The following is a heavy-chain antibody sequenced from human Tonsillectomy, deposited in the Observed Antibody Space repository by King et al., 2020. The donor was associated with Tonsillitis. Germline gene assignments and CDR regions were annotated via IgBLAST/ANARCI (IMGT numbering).Heavy chain of an antibody. Sequence: VQLQESGPGLVKPSETLSLTCTVSGGSISSFYWTWIRQPPGKGLEWIGYFYSSGITNYNPSFKGRVTISLDTSQNQSSLKLSSVTAADTAVYYCARVFRGGWFDPWAQGTLVTVSS. V-gene: IGHV4-59*01. CDR3: ARVFRGGWFDP. J-gene: IGHJ5*02. D-gene: IGHD3-10*01. CDR1: GGSISSFY. CDR2: FYSSGIT.